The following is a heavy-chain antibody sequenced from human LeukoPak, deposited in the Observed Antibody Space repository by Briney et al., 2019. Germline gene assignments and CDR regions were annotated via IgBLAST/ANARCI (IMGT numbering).Heavy chain of an antibody. J-gene: IGHJ5*02. V-gene: IGHV3-23*01. CDR1: GFTFSSYA. CDR3: AKDSDIVVVPAADNWFDP. CDR2: ISGSGGST. Sequence: GGSLRLSCAASGFTFSSYAMSWVRQAPGKGLEWVSVISGSGGSTYYADSVKGRFTISRDNSKNTLYLQMNSLRAEDTAVYYCAKDSDIVVVPAADNWFDPWGQGTLVTVSS. D-gene: IGHD2-2*01.